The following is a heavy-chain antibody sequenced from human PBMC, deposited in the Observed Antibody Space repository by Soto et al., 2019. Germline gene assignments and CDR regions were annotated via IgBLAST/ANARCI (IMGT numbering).Heavy chain of an antibody. J-gene: IGHJ3*02. CDR3: ASAKAVVIAPLGI. D-gene: IGHD2-21*01. CDR1: GFIFSNYG. V-gene: IGHV3-30*03. CDR2: ISHEGNKQ. Sequence: PGGSLRLSCAASGFIFSNYGMNWVRQAPGKGLEWVAVISHEGNKQFYADSVKGRFIISRDNSKNTVYLQVDSLTGADTAVYYCASAKAVVIAPLGIWGQGALVTVSS.